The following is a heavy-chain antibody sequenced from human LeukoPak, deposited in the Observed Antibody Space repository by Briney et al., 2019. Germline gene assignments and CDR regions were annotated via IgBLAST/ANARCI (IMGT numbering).Heavy chain of an antibody. CDR3: ARDEGRYYYDSSGTDAFDI. V-gene: IGHV3-7*01. CDR2: IKQDGSEK. CDR1: GFTFSSYW. D-gene: IGHD3-22*01. Sequence: PGGSLRLSCAASGFTFSSYWMSWVRQAPGKGLEWVANIKQDGSEKYYVDSVKGRFTISRDNAKNSLYLQMNSLRAEDTAVYYCARDEGRYYYDSSGTDAFDIWGQGTMVTVSS. J-gene: IGHJ3*02.